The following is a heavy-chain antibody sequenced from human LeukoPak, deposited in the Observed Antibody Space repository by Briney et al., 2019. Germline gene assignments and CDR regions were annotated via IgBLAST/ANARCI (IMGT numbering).Heavy chain of an antibody. CDR2: INPNSVGT. V-gene: IGHV1-2*02. D-gene: IGHD6-19*01. CDR1: GYTFTGYY. CDR3: ARARLGIAVAGFNWFDP. Sequence: ASVKVSCKASGYTFTGYYMHWVRQAPGQGLEWMGWINPNSVGTNYAQKFQGRVTMTRDTSISTAYMELSRLRSDDTAVYYCARARLGIAVAGFNWFDPWGQGTLVTVSS. J-gene: IGHJ5*02.